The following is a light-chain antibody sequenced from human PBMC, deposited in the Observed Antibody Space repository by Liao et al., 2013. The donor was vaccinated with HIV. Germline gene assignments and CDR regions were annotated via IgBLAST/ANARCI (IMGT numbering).Light chain of an antibody. J-gene: IGLJ1*01. CDR2: YER. Sequence: SYELTQPPSVSVSPGQTARITCSGDALPKQYAYWYQARPGQAPVLVIYYERNRPSGIPERISGSISGNTATLTISRVEAGDXADYSCQVWDSTSDHYVFGTGTKVTVL. CDR1: ALPKQY. V-gene: IGLV3-21*01. CDR3: QVWDSTSDHYV.